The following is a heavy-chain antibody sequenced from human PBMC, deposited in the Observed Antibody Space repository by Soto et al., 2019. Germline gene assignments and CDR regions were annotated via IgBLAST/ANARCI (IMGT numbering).Heavy chain of an antibody. Sequence: GASVKVSCKASGYTFTSYGISWVRQAPGQGLEWMGWISAYNGNTNYAQKLQGRVTMTTDTSTSTAYMELRSLRSDDTAVYYCARVNSGSSIYYYYYGMDVWGQRTTVTVSS. CDR1: GYTFTSYG. CDR3: ARVNSGSSIYYYYYGMDV. V-gene: IGHV1-18*01. D-gene: IGHD1-26*01. CDR2: ISAYNGNT. J-gene: IGHJ6*02.